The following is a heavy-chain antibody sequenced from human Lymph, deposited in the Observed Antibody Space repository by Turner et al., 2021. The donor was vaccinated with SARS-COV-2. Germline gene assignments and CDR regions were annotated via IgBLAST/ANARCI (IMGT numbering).Heavy chain of an antibody. V-gene: IGHV3-30*04. D-gene: IGHD3-10*01. J-gene: IGHJ4*02. CDR3: AREMGAGSDY. CDR1: GFTFSSYA. CDR2: ISYDGSNK. Sequence: QVQLLESGGGVVQPGRSLRLSCAASGFTFSSYAMPWVRQAPGKGLEWVALISYDGSNKYYADSVKGRFTISRDNSKNTLYLQMNSLRAEDTAVYYCAREMGAGSDYWGQGTLVTVSS.